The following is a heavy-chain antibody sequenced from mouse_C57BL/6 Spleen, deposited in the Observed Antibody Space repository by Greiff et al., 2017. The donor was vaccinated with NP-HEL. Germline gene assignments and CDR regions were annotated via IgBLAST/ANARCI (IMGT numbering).Heavy chain of an antibody. J-gene: IGHJ2*01. V-gene: IGHV1-53*01. CDR3: ARPFITTVDYFDY. Sequence: VQLQQSGTELVKPGASVKLSCKASGYTFTSYWMHWVKQRPGQGLEWIGNIKPSNGGTNYNEKFKSKATLTVDKSSSTAYMQLSSLTSEDSAVYYCARPFITTVDYFDYWGQGTTLTVSS. D-gene: IGHD1-1*01. CDR1: GYTFTSYW. CDR2: IKPSNGGT.